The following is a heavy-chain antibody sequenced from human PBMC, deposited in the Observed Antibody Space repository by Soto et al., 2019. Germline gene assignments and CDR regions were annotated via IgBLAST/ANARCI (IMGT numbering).Heavy chain of an antibody. CDR2: IKSDGTTT. CDR3: ATVATGSCSYRDN. J-gene: IGHJ4*02. CDR1: GFTFSTYW. Sequence: EVQLVESGGGLVQPGGSLRLSCAASGFTFSTYWMHWVRQAPGKGLVWVSRIKSDGTTTTYADSVKGRITISRDNARNTLYLQMNNLRAEDTAVYYCATVATGSCSYRDNWGKGTLVTVSS. D-gene: IGHD2-15*01. V-gene: IGHV3-74*01.